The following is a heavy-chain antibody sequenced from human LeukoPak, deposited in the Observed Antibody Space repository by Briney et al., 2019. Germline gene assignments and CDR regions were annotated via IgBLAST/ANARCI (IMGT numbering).Heavy chain of an antibody. Sequence: SETLSLTCTVSGGSISSGGYYWSWIRQPPGKGLEWIGEINHSGSTNYNPSLKSRVTISVDTSKNQFSLKLSSVTAADTAVYYCAREWIVVVPAAPPEGMDVWGQGTTVTVSS. V-gene: IGHV4-39*07. CDR2: INHSGST. J-gene: IGHJ6*02. CDR1: GGSISSGGYY. D-gene: IGHD2-2*01. CDR3: AREWIVVVPAAPPEGMDV.